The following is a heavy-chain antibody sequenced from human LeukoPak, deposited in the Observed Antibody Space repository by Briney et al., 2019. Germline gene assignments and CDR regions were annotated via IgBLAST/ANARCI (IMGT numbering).Heavy chain of an antibody. J-gene: IGHJ5*02. CDR2: VYGSGRT. CDR1: GGSISGGSYY. D-gene: IGHD3-3*01. V-gene: IGHV4-61*02. CDR3: ARDRLAFWSGYYTPTWFDP. Sequence: SETLPLTCTVSGGSISGGSYYWSWIRQPAGNGLEWIGRVYGSGRTDYNPSLKGRVTISADTSTNQLSLQLTSVTAADTAVYYCARDRLAFWSGYYTPTWFDPWGQGTLVTVSS.